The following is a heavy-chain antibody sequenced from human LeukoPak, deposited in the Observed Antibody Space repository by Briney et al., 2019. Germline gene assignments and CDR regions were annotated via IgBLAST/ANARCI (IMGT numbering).Heavy chain of an antibody. CDR1: GYSFTNYW. V-gene: IGHV5-51*01. Sequence: GESLKISCKGSGYSFTNYWIGWVRQMPGKGLEWMGIIYPGDSDTRYSPSFQGQVTISADTSINTAYLQWRSLQASDTAMYFCASRVGVAGTFDAFDLWGQGTMVTVSS. J-gene: IGHJ3*01. D-gene: IGHD2-21*02. CDR3: ASRVGVAGTFDAFDL. CDR2: IYPGDSDT.